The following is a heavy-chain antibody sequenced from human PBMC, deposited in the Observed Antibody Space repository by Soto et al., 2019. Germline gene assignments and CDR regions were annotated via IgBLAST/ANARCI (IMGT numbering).Heavy chain of an antibody. CDR1: GFTFSSYA. Sequence: GGSLRLSCAASGFTFSSYAMSWVRQAPGKGLEWVSTISGSGGSADYADSVKGRFTISRDNPQNTLYLEMNSLRAEDTATYYCAKDRFHVVVTVSIFDPWGKGTLVTVSS. D-gene: IGHD2-21*02. CDR3: AKDRFHVVVTVSIFDP. V-gene: IGHV3-23*01. J-gene: IGHJ5*02. CDR2: ISGSGGSA.